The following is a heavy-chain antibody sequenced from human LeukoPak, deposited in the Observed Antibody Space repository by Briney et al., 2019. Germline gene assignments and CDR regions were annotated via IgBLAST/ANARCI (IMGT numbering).Heavy chain of an antibody. CDR1: GYSFPTYG. CDR2: ISNDNGIT. J-gene: IGHJ4*02. V-gene: IGHV1-18*01. CDR3: ARGGFDYYGTGRAFDV. D-gene: IGHD3-10*01. Sequence: ASVKVSCKTSGYSFPTYGISWVRQAPGQGLEWMGWISNDNGITNYATKFQGRVTLDTETYTSTAYMELRNLRSDDTAVYYCARGGFDYYGTGRAFDVWGQGTLVTVSS.